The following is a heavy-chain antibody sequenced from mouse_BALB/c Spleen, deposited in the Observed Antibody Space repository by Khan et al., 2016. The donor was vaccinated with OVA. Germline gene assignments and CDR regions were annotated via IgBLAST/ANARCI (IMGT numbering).Heavy chain of an antibody. D-gene: IGHD1-2*01. CDR2: ISYSGST. Sequence: SGPGLVKPSQSLYLTCTVTGYSITSGYGWNWIRQFPGNKLEWMGYISYSGSTNYNPSLKSRISITRDTSKNQFFLQLNSVTTEDTATFYCARTARIKYWGQGTTLTVSS. CDR1: GYSITSGYG. J-gene: IGHJ2*01. V-gene: IGHV3-2*02. CDR3: ARTARIKY.